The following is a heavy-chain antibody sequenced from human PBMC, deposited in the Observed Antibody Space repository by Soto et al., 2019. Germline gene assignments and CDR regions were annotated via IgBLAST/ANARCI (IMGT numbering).Heavy chain of an antibody. D-gene: IGHD2-2*01. CDR1: GFTVSSNY. J-gene: IGHJ3*02. CDR2: IYSGGST. Sequence: HPGGSLRLSCAASGFTVSSNYMSWVRQAPGKGLEWVSVIYSGGSTYYADSVKGRFTISRDNSKNTLYLQMNSLRAEDTAVYYCARGVYCISTSCSQGDAFDIWGQGTMVTVSS. CDR3: ARGVYCISTSCSQGDAFDI. V-gene: IGHV3-53*01.